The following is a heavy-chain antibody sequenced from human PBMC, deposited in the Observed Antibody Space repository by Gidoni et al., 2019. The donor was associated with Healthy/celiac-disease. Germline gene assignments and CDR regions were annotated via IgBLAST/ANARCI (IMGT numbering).Heavy chain of an antibody. CDR2: IYYSGST. Sequence: QVQLQESGPGLVKPSETLSLTCTVSGGSISSYYWSWIRQPPGKGLEWIGYIYYSGSTNYNPSLKSRVTISVDTSKNQFSLKLSSVTAADTAVYYCARDLITTVTTGGWFDPWGQGTLVTVSS. V-gene: IGHV4-59*01. CDR1: GGSISSYY. CDR3: ARDLITTVTTGGWFDP. D-gene: IGHD4-17*01. J-gene: IGHJ5*02.